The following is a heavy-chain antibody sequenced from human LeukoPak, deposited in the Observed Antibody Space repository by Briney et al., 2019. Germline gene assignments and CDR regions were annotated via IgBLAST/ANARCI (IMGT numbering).Heavy chain of an antibody. CDR2: IYYTGST. D-gene: IGHD6-13*01. CDR1: GGSIGSSSYH. CDR3: VGWAMAASDY. J-gene: IGHJ4*02. Sequence: NASETLSLTCTVSGGSIGSSSYHWGWIRQPPGKGLEWIGTIYYTGSTYYNPSLKSRVTISVDTSKNQFSLKLTSVTAADTDVYYCVGWAMAASDYWGQGTLVTVSS. V-gene: IGHV4-39*01.